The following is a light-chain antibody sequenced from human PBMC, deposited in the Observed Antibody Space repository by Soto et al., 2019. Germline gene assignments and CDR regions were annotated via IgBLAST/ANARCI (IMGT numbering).Light chain of an antibody. CDR1: QSVLYSSTNKNY. CDR2: WAS. Sequence: DIVMTQSPDSLAVSLGERATINCKSSQSVLYSSTNKNYLAWYQQKPGQPPKLLIYWASTRESGVPDRFSGSGSGSDFALTISSLQAEDVAVYYYQQYYNTPPWTFGQGTKVEIK. V-gene: IGKV4-1*01. J-gene: IGKJ1*01. CDR3: QQYYNTPPWT.